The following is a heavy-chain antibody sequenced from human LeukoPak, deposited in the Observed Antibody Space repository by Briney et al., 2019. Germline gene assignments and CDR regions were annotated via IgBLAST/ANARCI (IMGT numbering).Heavy chain of an antibody. J-gene: IGHJ6*03. CDR1: GFTFSSYS. Sequence: PGGSLRLSCAASGFTFSSYSMNWVRQAPGKGLEWVSSISSSSSYIYYADSVKGRFTISRDNAKNSLYLQMNSLRAEDTAVYYCARTRGMSSSWYLGISYYYYYMDVWGKGTTVTVSS. V-gene: IGHV3-21*01. CDR2: ISSSSSYI. D-gene: IGHD6-13*01. CDR3: ARTRGMSSSWYLGISYYYYYMDV.